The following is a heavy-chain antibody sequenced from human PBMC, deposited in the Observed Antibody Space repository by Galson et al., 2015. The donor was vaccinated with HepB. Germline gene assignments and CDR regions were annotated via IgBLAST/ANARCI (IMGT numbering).Heavy chain of an antibody. V-gene: IGHV1-69*06. J-gene: IGHJ6*03. CDR2: LIPIIGTP. D-gene: IGHD5-18*01. CDR1: GGTFSTYA. Sequence: SVKVSCKASGGTFSTYAVSWVRQAPGQGLEWMGGLIPIIGTPNCAQKFQGRVTITADKSTNTAYLALISLRSEDTAVYYCASGYSYGNYYYYFMDVWGKGTTVTVSS. CDR3: ASGYSYGNYYYYFMDV.